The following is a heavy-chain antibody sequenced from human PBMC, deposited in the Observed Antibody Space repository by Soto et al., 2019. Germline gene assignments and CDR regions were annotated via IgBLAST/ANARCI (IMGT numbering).Heavy chain of an antibody. V-gene: IGHV3-48*01. J-gene: IGHJ4*02. CDR2: ISSSSSAK. CDR1: GFTFSSYS. CDR3: ARGDGPRLFDY. Sequence: GGSLRLSCAASGFTFSSYSMNWVRQAPGRGLEWISYISSSSSAKYYADSVKGRFTISRDNAKNSLYLQMNSLRAEDTAVYYCARGDGPRLFDYWGQGTLVTVSS.